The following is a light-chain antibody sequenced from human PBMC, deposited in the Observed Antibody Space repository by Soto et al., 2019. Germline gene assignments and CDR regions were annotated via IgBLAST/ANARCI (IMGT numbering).Light chain of an antibody. Sequence: DIVMTQSPDSLAVSLGERATINCKSSQSLLHLAWYQQKPGQPPKLLIYWASTRESGVPDRFSGSGSGTDFTLTISSLQAEDVAVYYSQQYYTTPVTFGQGTKVEIK. CDR2: WAS. CDR1: QSLLH. V-gene: IGKV4-1*01. CDR3: QQYYTTPVT. J-gene: IGKJ1*01.